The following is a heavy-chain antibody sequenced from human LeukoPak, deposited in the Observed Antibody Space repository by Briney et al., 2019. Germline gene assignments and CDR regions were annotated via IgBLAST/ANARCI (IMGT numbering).Heavy chain of an antibody. D-gene: IGHD7-27*01. CDR3: SKNKGCSTLGDY. CDR2: IRSKAFGETA. J-gene: IGHJ4*02. V-gene: IGHV3-49*04. CDR1: GFTFGDYA. Sequence: GGSLRLSCTVSGFTFGDYAINWVRQAPGKGLEWVGFIRSKAFGETAEYAASVKGRFTISRDDSKSIAYLQMNSLKTEDTAVYYCSKNKGCSTLGDYWGQGTLVTDSS.